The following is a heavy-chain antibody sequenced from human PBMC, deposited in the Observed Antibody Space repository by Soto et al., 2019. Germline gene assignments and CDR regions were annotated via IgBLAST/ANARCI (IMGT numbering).Heavy chain of an antibody. J-gene: IGHJ4*02. CDR3: ATTPIVVVPAAILGAYYFDY. CDR2: IIPIFGTA. CDR1: GGTFSSYA. V-gene: IGHV1-69*01. D-gene: IGHD2-2*02. Sequence: QVQLVQSGAEVKKPGSSVKVSCKASGGTFSSYAISWVRQAPGQGLEWMGGIIPIFGTANYAQKFQGRVTITADESTSTAYMELSRLRSEDTAVYYCATTPIVVVPAAILGAYYFDYWGQGTLVTVSS.